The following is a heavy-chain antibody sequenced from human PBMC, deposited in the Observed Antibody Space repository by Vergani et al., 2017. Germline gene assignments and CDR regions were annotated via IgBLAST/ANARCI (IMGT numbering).Heavy chain of an antibody. Sequence: EVQLLESGGGLVQPGGSLRLSCAASGFTFSSYAMSWVRQAPGKGLEWVSAISGSGGRTYYADPVKGRFTISRDNSKNTLYLQMNSLRAEDTAVYYCAKDPPGIWFGEPFDYWGQGTLVTVSS. CDR2: ISGSGGRT. CDR1: GFTFSSYA. V-gene: IGHV3-23*01. J-gene: IGHJ4*02. CDR3: AKDPPGIWFGEPFDY. D-gene: IGHD3-10*01.